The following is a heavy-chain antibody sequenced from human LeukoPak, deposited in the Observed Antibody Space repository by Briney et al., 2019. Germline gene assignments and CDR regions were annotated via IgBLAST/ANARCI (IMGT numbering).Heavy chain of an antibody. J-gene: IGHJ4*02. Sequence: GGSLRLSCEPSGFILSSYEMNWVRQAPGKGLEWASYISTTGTTIYYSDSVRGRFTISRDNARNSLFLQMSSLRAEDTAVYYCARGRSDGYNYWDQGTLVTVSS. D-gene: IGHD5-24*01. CDR2: ISTTGTTI. V-gene: IGHV3-48*03. CDR1: GFILSSYE. CDR3: ARGRSDGYNY.